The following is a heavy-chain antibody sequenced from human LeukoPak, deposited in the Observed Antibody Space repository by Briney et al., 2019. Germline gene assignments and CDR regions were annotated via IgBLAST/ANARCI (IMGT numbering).Heavy chain of an antibody. CDR3: ATGGPSSPEYFQH. CDR1: GYTLTELS. Sequence: ASVKVSCKASGYTLTELSMHWVRQAPGKGLEWMGGFDPEDGETIYAQKFQGRVTMTEDTSTDTAYMELSSLRSEDTAVYYCATGGPSSPEYFQHWGQGTLVTVSS. V-gene: IGHV1-24*01. D-gene: IGHD6-13*01. CDR2: FDPEDGET. J-gene: IGHJ1*01.